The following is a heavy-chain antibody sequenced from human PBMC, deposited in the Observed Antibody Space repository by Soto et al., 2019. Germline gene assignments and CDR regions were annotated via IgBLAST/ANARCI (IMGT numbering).Heavy chain of an antibody. CDR2: IYPGDSDT. CDR3: ARQGSNDAYYYYGMDV. CDR1: GYRFSSYW. Sequence: PGESLKISCKGSGYRFSSYWIAWVRQMPGKGLEWMGIIYPGDSDTRYSPSFEGQVTISADKSNSTAYLQWSSLKASDTAMYYCARQGSNDAYYYYGMDVWGQGTTVTVSS. V-gene: IGHV5-51*01. D-gene: IGHD2-8*01. J-gene: IGHJ6*02.